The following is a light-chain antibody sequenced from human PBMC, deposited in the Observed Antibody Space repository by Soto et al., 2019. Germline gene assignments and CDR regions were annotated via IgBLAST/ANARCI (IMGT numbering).Light chain of an antibody. CDR1: QRVSSNY. CDR2: GAS. J-gene: IGKJ1*01. V-gene: IGKV3-20*01. CDR3: QQYGSLSWT. Sequence: IVWTQSPGTLSLSPGEKATLSCRASQRVSSNYLAWYQQKPGQAPRLLIYGASTRATGVPDRFSGSGSGTDFTLTISRLEPEDFAVYHCQQYGSLSWTFGQGTKVEIK.